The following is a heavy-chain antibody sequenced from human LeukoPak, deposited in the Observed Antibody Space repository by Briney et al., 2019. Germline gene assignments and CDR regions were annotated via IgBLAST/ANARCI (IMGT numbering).Heavy chain of an antibody. D-gene: IGHD2-2*01. CDR1: GFTFSSYA. V-gene: IGHV3-23*01. CDR2: ISGSGGIT. Sequence: AGGSLRLSCAASGFTFSSYAMSWVRQAPGKGLEWVSAISGSGGITYYADSVKGRFTISRDNSKNTLYLQMNSLRAEDTAVYYCANHPSMGGLDIVVVPAVRDRGYWGQGTLVTVSS. CDR3: ANHPSMGGLDIVVVPAVRDRGY. J-gene: IGHJ4*02.